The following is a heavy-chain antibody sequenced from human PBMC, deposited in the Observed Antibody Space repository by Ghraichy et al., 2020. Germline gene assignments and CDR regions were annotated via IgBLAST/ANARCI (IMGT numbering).Heavy chain of an antibody. V-gene: IGHV4-39*01. CDR3: ARTLGYCSGGSCYDNFDY. D-gene: IGHD2-15*01. CDR2: IYYSGST. CDR1: GGSISSSSYY. J-gene: IGHJ4*02. Sequence: SETLSLTCTVSGGSISSSSYYWGWIRQPPGKGLEWIGSIYYSGSTYYNPSLKSRVTISVDTSKNQFSLKLSSVTAADTAVYYCARTLGYCSGGSCYDNFDYWGQGTLVTVSS.